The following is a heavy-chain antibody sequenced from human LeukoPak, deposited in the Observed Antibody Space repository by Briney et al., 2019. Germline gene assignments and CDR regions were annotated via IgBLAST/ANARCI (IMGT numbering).Heavy chain of an antibody. J-gene: IGHJ6*03. Sequence: PGGSLRLSCAASGFTFSSYEMNWVRQAPGKGLEWVSYISSSGSTIYYADSVKGRFTISRDNAKNSLYLQMNSLRAEDTAVYYCASEIYDYGDYNYMDVWGKGTTVTVSS. CDR2: ISSSGSTI. V-gene: IGHV3-48*03. CDR3: ASEIYDYGDYNYMDV. CDR1: GFTFSSYE. D-gene: IGHD4-17*01.